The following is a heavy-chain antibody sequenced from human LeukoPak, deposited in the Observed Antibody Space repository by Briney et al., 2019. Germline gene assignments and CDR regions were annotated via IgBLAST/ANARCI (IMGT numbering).Heavy chain of an antibody. V-gene: IGHV4-34*01. D-gene: IGHD3-3*01. Sequence: SETLSLTCAVYGGSFSGYYWSWIRQPPGKGLEWIGEINHSGSTNYNPSLKSRVTISVDTSKNQFSLKLSSVTAADTAVYYCARLRTFTIFGVVYYYYYYMDVWGKGTTVTVSS. CDR1: GGSFSGYY. J-gene: IGHJ6*03. CDR2: INHSGST. CDR3: ARLRTFTIFGVVYYYYYYMDV.